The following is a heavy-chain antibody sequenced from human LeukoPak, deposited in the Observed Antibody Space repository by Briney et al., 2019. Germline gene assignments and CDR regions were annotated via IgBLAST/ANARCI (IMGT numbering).Heavy chain of an antibody. V-gene: IGHV3-33*01. J-gene: IGHJ6*02. D-gene: IGHD6-13*01. CDR3: ARPGGVAAAATYYYYYYGMDV. CDR2: IWYDGSNK. CDR1: GFTFSSYG. Sequence: PGGSLRLSCAASGFTFSSYGMHWVRQAPGKGLEWVAVIWYDGSNKYYADSVKGRFTISRDNSKNTLYLQMNSLRAEDTAVYYCARPGGVAAAATYYYYYYGMDVWGQGTTVTVSS.